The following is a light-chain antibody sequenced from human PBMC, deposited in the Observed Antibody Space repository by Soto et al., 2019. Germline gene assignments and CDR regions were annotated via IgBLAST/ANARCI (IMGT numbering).Light chain of an antibody. J-gene: IGLJ1*01. V-gene: IGLV2-14*01. CDR2: EVS. Sequence: QSVLTQPASVSGSPGQSITISCTGTSSDVGGYNYASWYQQHPGKAPKLMIYEVSNRPLGVSNRFSGSKSGNTASLTISGLQAEDEADYYCQSYDSSLSAYVFGTGTKVTVL. CDR3: QSYDSSLSAYV. CDR1: SSDVGGYNY.